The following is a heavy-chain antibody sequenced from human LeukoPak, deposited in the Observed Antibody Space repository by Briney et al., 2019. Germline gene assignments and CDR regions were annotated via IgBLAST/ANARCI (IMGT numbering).Heavy chain of an antibody. Sequence: GESLKISCKGSGYSFTSHWIGWVRQMPGKGLEWMGIIYPGDSDTRYSPSFQYQVTISADKSISTAYLQWSSLKASDTAMYYCARRGLVGATTPPYFDYWGQGTLVTVSS. D-gene: IGHD1-26*01. CDR2: IYPGDSDT. J-gene: IGHJ4*02. V-gene: IGHV5-51*01. CDR1: GYSFTSHW. CDR3: ARRGLVGATTPPYFDY.